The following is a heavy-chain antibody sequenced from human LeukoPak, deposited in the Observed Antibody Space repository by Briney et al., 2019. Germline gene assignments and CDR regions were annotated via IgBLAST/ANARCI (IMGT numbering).Heavy chain of an antibody. CDR2: IYHSGST. D-gene: IGHD3-10*01. CDR3: ARSRPGTHPFDP. CDR1: GGSISSGGYS. Sequence: SETLSLTCAVSGGSISSGGYSWSWIRQPPGKGLEWIGYIYHSGSTYYSPSLKSRVTISVDRSKNQFSLKLSSVTAADTAVYYCARSRPGTHPFDPWGQGTLVTVSS. V-gene: IGHV4-30-2*01. J-gene: IGHJ5*02.